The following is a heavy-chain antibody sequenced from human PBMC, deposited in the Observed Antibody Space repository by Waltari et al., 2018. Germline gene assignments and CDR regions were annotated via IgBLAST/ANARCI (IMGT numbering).Heavy chain of an antibody. D-gene: IGHD3-9*01. V-gene: IGHV3-9*01. J-gene: IGHJ4*02. CDR2: ISWNSGSI. CDR1: GGSISSYY. CDR3: AKEANYDILTGYYNAPIYFDY. Sequence: VQLQESGPGLVKPSETLSLTCTVSGGSISSYYSSWIRQPAGPGLEWVSGISWNSGSIGYADSVKGRFTISRDNAKNSLYLQMNSLRAEDTALYYCAKEANYDILTGYYNAPIYFDYWGQGTLVTVSS.